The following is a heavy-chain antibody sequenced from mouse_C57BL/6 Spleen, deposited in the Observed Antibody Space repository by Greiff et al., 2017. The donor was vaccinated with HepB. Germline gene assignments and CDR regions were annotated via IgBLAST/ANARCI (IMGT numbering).Heavy chain of an antibody. Sequence: QVQLQQSGAELVRPGASVTLSCKASGYTFTDYEMHWVKQTPVHGLEWIGAIDPETGGTAYNQKFKGKAILTADKSSSTAYMELRILTSEDSAVYYCTRGAAQAPYYAMDYWGQGTSVTVSS. CDR1: GYTFTDYE. D-gene: IGHD3-2*02. V-gene: IGHV1-15*01. J-gene: IGHJ4*01. CDR3: TRGAAQAPYYAMDY. CDR2: IDPETGGT.